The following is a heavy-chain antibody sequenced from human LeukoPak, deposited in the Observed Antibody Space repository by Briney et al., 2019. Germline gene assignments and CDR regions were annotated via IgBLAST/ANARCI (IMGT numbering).Heavy chain of an antibody. V-gene: IGHV3-7*01. CDR1: GFILSAYW. J-gene: IGHJ4*02. CDR3: AIWTSGNY. CDR2: IKQDGSQR. D-gene: IGHD1-1*01. Sequence: PGGSLRLSCAGSGFILSAYWMAWFRQAPGKGLEWVANIKQDGSQRYYVDSVRGRFTISKDNPGASLYLDMHSLRAEDTAIYYCAIWTSGNYWGQGTLVTVSS.